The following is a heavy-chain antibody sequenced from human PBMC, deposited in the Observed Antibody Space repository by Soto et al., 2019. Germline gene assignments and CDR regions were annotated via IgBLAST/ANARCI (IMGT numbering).Heavy chain of an antibody. CDR3: ARSRANYYDSRGYYYSTVDY. CDR1: GGTFSSYA. Sequence: QVQLVQSGAEVKKPGSSVKVSCKTSGGTFSSYAISWVRQAPGQGLEWMGGIIPMFGTANYAQKFQGRVTITADESTSTSYMELISLRSEDTAVYYCARSRANYYDSRGYYYSTVDYWGQGTLVTVSS. CDR2: IIPMFGTA. V-gene: IGHV1-69*12. D-gene: IGHD3-22*01. J-gene: IGHJ4*02.